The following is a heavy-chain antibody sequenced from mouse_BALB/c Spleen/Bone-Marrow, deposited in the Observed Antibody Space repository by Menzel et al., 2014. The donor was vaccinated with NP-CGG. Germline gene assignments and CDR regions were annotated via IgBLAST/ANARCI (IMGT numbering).Heavy chain of an antibody. J-gene: IGHJ4*01. CDR1: GYTFTSYW. D-gene: IGHD1-1*01. CDR2: IYPGSGST. V-gene: IGHV1S22*01. Sequence: LQQPGSELVRPGASVKLSCKASGYTFTSYWMHWVRQRPGQGLEWIGNIYPGSGSTNYDEKFKSKATLTVDTSSSPAYIPLSSLTSEDSAVYYCRSYDYAMDYWGQESSVTVSS. CDR3: RSYDYAMDY.